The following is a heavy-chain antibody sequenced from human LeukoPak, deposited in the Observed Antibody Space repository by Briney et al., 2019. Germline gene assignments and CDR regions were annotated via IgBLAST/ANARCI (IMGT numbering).Heavy chain of an antibody. J-gene: IGHJ4*02. D-gene: IGHD2-8*01. Sequence: PGGSLRLSSAASVFIFTDYDLHWVRQPPGKGLEWISVFGIAGDTYYADSVKGRFTISRDVAKNSLYLQMNNLRAGDTAVYYCVRTNGRTFYDYWGQGTLVTVSS. CDR2: FGIAGDT. CDR1: VFIFTDYD. V-gene: IGHV3-13*01. CDR3: VRTNGRTFYDY.